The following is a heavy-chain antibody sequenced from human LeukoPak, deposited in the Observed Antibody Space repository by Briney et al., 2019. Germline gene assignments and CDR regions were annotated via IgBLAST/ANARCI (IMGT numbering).Heavy chain of an antibody. J-gene: IGHJ4*02. Sequence: SQTLSLTCAISGDSVSANGAAWNWIRQSPSRGLEWLGRTYYRSKWYNDYAVSVKSRITINPDTSKNQFSLKLSSVTAADTAVYYCAGKLRAPEYDSSGYSDYWGQGTLVTVSS. V-gene: IGHV6-1*01. CDR2: TYYRSKWYN. CDR1: GDSVSANGAA. D-gene: IGHD3-22*01. CDR3: AGKLRAPEYDSSGYSDY.